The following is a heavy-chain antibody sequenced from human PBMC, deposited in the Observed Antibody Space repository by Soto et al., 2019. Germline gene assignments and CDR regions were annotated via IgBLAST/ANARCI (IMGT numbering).Heavy chain of an antibody. CDR2: IIPIFGTA. CDR3: ARAPHYSNYPNDWFDP. Sequence: AASVKVSCKASGGTFSSYAISWVRQAPGQGLEWMGGIIPIFGTANYAQKFQGRVTITADESTSTAYMELSSPRSEDTAVYYCARAPHYSNYPNDWFDPWGQGTLVTVSS. CDR1: GGTFSSYA. V-gene: IGHV1-69*13. J-gene: IGHJ5*02. D-gene: IGHD4-4*01.